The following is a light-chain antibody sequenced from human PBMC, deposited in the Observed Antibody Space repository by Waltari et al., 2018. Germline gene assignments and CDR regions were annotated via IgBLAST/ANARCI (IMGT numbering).Light chain of an antibody. V-gene: IGKV3-11*01. CDR2: DAS. J-gene: IGKJ1*01. CDR3: QQRSDWPRT. CDR1: QSIGTF. Sequence: EIVLTQSPATLSLSPGDRATLSCRASQSIGTFLAWLQQKPGQAPSLLIYDASYRATDIPARFSGAGSGTDVTLTISSLEPEDFAVYFCQQRSDWPRTFGQGTRVEIK.